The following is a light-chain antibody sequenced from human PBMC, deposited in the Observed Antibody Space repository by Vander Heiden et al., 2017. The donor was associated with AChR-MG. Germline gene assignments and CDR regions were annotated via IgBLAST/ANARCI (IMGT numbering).Light chain of an antibody. J-gene: IGLJ3*02. Sequence: QSVVTQPPSASGTPGQRVVISCSGSSSNIGSSPVNWYQHLPGTAPSLLIYSDNQRPSGVPDRFSGSKAGTSASLAISGLQSEDEADYYCSSWDDSLTGQVFGGGTKLTVL. CDR1: SSNIGSSP. V-gene: IGLV1-44*01. CDR3: SSWDDSLTGQV. CDR2: SDN.